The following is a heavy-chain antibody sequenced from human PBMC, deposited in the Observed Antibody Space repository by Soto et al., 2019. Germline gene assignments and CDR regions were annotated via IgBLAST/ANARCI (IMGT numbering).Heavy chain of an antibody. J-gene: IGHJ6*02. CDR1: GFTFSSYA. Sequence: QVQLAESGGGVVQPGRSLRLSCAASGFTFSSYAMHWVRQAPGKGLEWVAVISYDGSNKYYADSVKGRFTISRDNSKNTLYLQMNSLRAEDTAVYYCARGADCISTSCYSPYYGMDVWGQGTTVTVSS. V-gene: IGHV3-30-3*01. CDR3: ARGADCISTSCYSPYYGMDV. D-gene: IGHD2-2*01. CDR2: ISYDGSNK.